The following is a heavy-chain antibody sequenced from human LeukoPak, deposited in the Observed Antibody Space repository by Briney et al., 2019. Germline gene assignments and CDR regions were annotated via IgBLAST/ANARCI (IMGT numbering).Heavy chain of an antibody. Sequence: GGSLRLSCAASGFTFSSYAMHWVRQAPGKGLEWVAVISYDGSNKYYADSVKGRFTISRDNSKNTLYLQMNSLRAEDTAVYYCARDLSGITGYTYGRGIDYWGQGTLVTVSS. V-gene: IGHV3-30*04. D-gene: IGHD5-18*01. CDR1: GFTFSSYA. J-gene: IGHJ4*02. CDR2: ISYDGSNK. CDR3: ARDLSGITGYTYGRGIDY.